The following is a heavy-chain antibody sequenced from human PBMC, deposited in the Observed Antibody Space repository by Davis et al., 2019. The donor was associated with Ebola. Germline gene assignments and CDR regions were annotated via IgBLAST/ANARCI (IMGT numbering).Heavy chain of an antibody. D-gene: IGHD2-15*01. CDR2: MIPMSRKR. J-gene: IGHJ3*02. CDR3: ALSSSGGYDVFDI. CDR1: GGSFSAYA. Sequence: SVKVSCKASGGSFSAYAINWVRQAPGQGLEWMGGMIPMSRKRHSAQKFQDRFTISADTSTVTAYMELSSLRSEDTAVYYCALSSSGGYDVFDIWGQGTRLTVSS. V-gene: IGHV1-69*06.